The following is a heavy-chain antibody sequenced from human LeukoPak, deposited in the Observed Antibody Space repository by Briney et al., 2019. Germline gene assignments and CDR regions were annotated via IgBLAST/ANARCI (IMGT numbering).Heavy chain of an antibody. CDR3: ARAPHWSDKLTFDY. D-gene: IGHD1-1*01. J-gene: IGHJ4*02. V-gene: IGHV4-4*08. CDR2: IYTSGST. CDR1: GGSISSYY. Sequence: SETLSLTCTVSGGSISSYYWSWIRQPPGKGPEWIGRIYTSGSTNYNPSLKSRVTISVDTSKNQFSLKLSSVTAADTAVYYCARAPHWSDKLTFDYWGQGTLVTVSS.